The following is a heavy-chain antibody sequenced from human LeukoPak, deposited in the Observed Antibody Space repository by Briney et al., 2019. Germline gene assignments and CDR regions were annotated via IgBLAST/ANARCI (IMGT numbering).Heavy chain of an antibody. Sequence: PGGSLRLSCAASGFTFSTYSMSWVRQAPGRGLEWVSCIYASGVNTYYADSVKGRFTISRDNSRNTLYLQMNSLRAEDTAVYYCAKGSGSGWYGWFDPWGQGTLVTVSS. CDR3: AKGSGSGWYGWFDP. D-gene: IGHD6-19*01. V-gene: IGHV3-23*01. J-gene: IGHJ5*02. CDR2: IYASGVNT. CDR1: GFTFSTYS.